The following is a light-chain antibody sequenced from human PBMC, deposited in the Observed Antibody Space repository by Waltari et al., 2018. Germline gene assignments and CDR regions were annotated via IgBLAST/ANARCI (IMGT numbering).Light chain of an antibody. CDR1: QDIRNW. V-gene: IGKV1-12*01. CDR3: QQANSFPIT. J-gene: IGKJ3*01. CDR2: ATS. Sequence: DIQMTQSPSSVSASVGDRVTMTCRASQDIRNWLAWYQQKPGKAPNLLIYATSSLQTGVPSRCSGSGSGTEFTLTISSLQPEDFATYYCQQANSFPITFGPGTKVDFK.